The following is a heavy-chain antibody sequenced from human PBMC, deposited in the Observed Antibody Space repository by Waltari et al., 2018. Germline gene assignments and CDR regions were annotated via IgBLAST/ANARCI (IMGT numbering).Heavy chain of an antibody. CDR2: INPNSGGT. Sequence: QVQLVQSGAEVKKPGASVKVSCKASGYTFTGYYMHWVRQAPGQGLEWMGRINPNSGGTNYAQKFQGRVTITTDESTSTAYMELSSLRSEDTAVYYCARDRGYRKQRKNWFDPWGQGTLVTVSS. D-gene: IGHD5-18*01. CDR1: GYTFTGYY. CDR3: ARDRGYRKQRKNWFDP. J-gene: IGHJ5*02. V-gene: IGHV1-2*06.